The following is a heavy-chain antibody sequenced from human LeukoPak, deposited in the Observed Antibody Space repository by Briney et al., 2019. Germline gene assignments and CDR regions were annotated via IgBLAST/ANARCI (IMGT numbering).Heavy chain of an antibody. D-gene: IGHD1-7*01. Sequence: PGGSLRLSCAASGFTFSSYSMNWVRQAPGKGLEWVSYISSSSSTIYYADSVKGRFTISRDNAKNSLYLQMNSLRAEDTAVYYCARDQGTMWDYYFDYWGQGTLVTVSS. CDR2: ISSSSSTI. CDR3: ARDQGTMWDYYFDY. CDR1: GFTFSSYS. V-gene: IGHV3-48*04. J-gene: IGHJ4*02.